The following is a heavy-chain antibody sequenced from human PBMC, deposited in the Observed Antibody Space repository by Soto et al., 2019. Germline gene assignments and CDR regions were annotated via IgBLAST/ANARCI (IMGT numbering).Heavy chain of an antibody. CDR2: ISSSSSYI. CDR1: GFTFSSYS. CDR3: ARPSGRHYYHGMDV. D-gene: IGHD3-10*01. Sequence: GGSLRLSCAASGFTFSSYSMNWVRQAPGKGLEWVSSISSSSSYIYYADSVKGRFTISRDNAKNSLYLQMNGLRAEDTAVYYCARPSGRHYYHGMDVWGQGTTVTVSS. J-gene: IGHJ6*02. V-gene: IGHV3-21*01.